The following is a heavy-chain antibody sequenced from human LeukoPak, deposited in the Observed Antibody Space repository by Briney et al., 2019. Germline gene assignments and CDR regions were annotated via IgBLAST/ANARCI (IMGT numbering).Heavy chain of an antibody. CDR2: ISYDGSNK. D-gene: IGHD5-12*01. J-gene: IGHJ4*02. CDR3: ARDGHSGYDSFDY. CDR1: GFTFSSYA. V-gene: IGHV3-30*01. Sequence: GRSLRLSCAASGFTFSSYAMHWVRQAPGKGLEWVAVISYDGSNKYYADSVKGRFTISRDNSKNTLYLQMNSLRAEDTAVYYCARDGHSGYDSFDYWGQGTLVTVSS.